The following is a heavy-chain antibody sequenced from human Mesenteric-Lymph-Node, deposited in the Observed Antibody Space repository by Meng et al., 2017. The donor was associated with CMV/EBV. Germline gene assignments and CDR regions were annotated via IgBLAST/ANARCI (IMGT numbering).Heavy chain of an antibody. D-gene: IGHD6-19*01. CDR2: INHSGIT. Sequence: GSLRLSCAVYGGSFSGYYWTWIRQPPGKGLEWIGEINHSGITTYNPSLKSRVTISVDTSKNQFSLKLNSVTAADTAVYYCARGLGSGWYTGFHYWGQGTLVTVSS. J-gene: IGHJ4*02. CDR1: GGSFSGYY. CDR3: ARGLGSGWYTGFHY. V-gene: IGHV4-34*01.